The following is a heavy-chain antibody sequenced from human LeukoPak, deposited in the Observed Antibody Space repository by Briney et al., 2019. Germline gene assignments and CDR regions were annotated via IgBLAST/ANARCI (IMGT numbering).Heavy chain of an antibody. J-gene: IGHJ4*02. V-gene: IGHV3-23*01. D-gene: IGHD2-21*01. CDR3: AKDLSTNCGGDC. Sequence: GGSLRLSCAASGSTFSSYAMSWVRQAPGKGLEWVSAISGSGGSTYYADSVKGRFTISRDNSKNTLYQQMNSLRAEDTAVYYCAKDLSTNCGGDCWGQGTLVTVSS. CDR2: ISGSGGST. CDR1: GSTFSSYA.